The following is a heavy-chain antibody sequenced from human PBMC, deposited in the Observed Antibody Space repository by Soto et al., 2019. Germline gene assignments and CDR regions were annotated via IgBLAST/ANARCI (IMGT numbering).Heavy chain of an antibody. J-gene: IGHJ3*02. Sequence: SGPTLVNPTQTLTLTCTFSGFSLSTSGLCVSWIRQPPGKALEWLARIDWDDDKFYSTSLKTRLTISKDTSKNQVVLTMTNTDPVDTATYYCARIYSSGWRDAFDIWGQGTKVTVSS. CDR2: IDWDDDK. D-gene: IGHD6-19*01. CDR3: ARIYSSGWRDAFDI. V-gene: IGHV2-70*17. CDR1: GFSLSTSGLC.